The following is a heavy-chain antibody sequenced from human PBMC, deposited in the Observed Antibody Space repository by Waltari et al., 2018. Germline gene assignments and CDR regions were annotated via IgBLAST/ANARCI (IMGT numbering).Heavy chain of an antibody. J-gene: IGHJ4*02. V-gene: IGHV2-5*02. D-gene: IGHD3-3*01. CDR1: GFPPTPGGVG. CDR3: AHRRLWSGNWDVGYFDY. CDR2: IYWDDDK. Sequence: ITLKGPGLTRVKPPQTPPQTCTFPGFPPTPGGVGVAGILQPPGKALEYLAVIYWDDDKRYSASLKSRLTITKDTSNNQVVLTMTNMDPVDTATYYCAHRRLWSGNWDVGYFDYWGQGTLVTVSS.